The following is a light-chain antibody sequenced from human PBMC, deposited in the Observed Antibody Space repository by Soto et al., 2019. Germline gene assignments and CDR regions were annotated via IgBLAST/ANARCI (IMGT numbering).Light chain of an antibody. CDR1: QNVNID. J-gene: IGKJ4*01. V-gene: IGKV3D-15*01. CDR2: GAS. CDR3: EQYKDWPPLN. Sequence: EIVMTQSPVNLSVSPGERVTLSCRASQNVNIDLAWYQQRPGQAPRVLIYGASNRASGIPDRFSGSGSGTDFTLTISSLEPDDFALYYCEQYKDWPPLNFGGGTRVEIK.